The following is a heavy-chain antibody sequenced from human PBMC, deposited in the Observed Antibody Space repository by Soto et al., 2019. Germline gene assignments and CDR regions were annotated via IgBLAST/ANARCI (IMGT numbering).Heavy chain of an antibody. CDR2: ISTYNGNK. Sequence: QVQLVQSGAEVKKPGASVKVSCKASGYTFTSYGISWVRQAPGQGLEWMGWISTYNGNKKYAQKFQGRVSMTTDTSTRTSCMELRSLRSDDTAVNYCARDVEPQLFDCWGQGTLVTVSS. D-gene: IGHD6-13*01. CDR3: ARDVEPQLFDC. V-gene: IGHV1-18*01. J-gene: IGHJ5*01. CDR1: GYTFTSYG.